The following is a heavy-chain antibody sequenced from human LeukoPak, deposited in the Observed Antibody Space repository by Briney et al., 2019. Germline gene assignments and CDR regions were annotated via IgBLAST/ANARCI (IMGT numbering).Heavy chain of an antibody. CDR3: ARENWYLDN. V-gene: IGHV3-74*01. Sequence: GGSLRLSCAASGFTFRTYWMHWVRQVPGKGLGWVSRMNTDGRNIVYADSVKGRFTISRDNAKNTLYLQMNSLRAEDTAVYYCARENWYLDNWGQGTLVTVSS. D-gene: IGHD2-15*01. J-gene: IGHJ4*02. CDR1: GFTFRTYW. CDR2: MNTDGRNI.